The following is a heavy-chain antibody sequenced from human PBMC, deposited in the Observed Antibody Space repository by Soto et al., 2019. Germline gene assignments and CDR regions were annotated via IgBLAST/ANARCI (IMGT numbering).Heavy chain of an antibody. V-gene: IGHV3-7*03. J-gene: IGHJ4*02. D-gene: IGHD6-19*01. CDR2: VEEDGSDK. Sequence: QPGGSLRLSCAASGFSFNSYRMSWVRQAPGKGLEWLACVEEDGSDKYYVDSVKGRFTISRDNSKNTLYLQMNSLRAEDTAVYYCAKTDSSGWYWTFDYWGQGTLVTVSS. CDR3: AKTDSSGWYWTFDY. CDR1: GFSFNSYR.